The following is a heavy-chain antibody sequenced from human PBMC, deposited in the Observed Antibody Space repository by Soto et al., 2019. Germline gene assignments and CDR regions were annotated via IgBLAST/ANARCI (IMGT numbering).Heavy chain of an antibody. V-gene: IGHV3-23*01. Sequence: GGSLRLSCAASGFTFSTYTMSWVRQAPGKGPEWVSVIGGSGDNTHYANSVKGRFTISRDNSKNMLYLQMDGLRAEDTAVYYCAKDRFCGGGTCYANDYWGQGTLVTVSS. CDR3: AKDRFCGGGTCYANDY. D-gene: IGHD2-15*01. CDR2: IGGSGDNT. J-gene: IGHJ4*02. CDR1: GFTFSTYT.